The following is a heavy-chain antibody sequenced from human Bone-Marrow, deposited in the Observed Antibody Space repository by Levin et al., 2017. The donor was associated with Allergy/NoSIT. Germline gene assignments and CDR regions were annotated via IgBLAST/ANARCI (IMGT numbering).Heavy chain of an antibody. D-gene: IGHD2-21*02. J-gene: IGHJ6*02. V-gene: IGHV1-46*01. CDR1: GYTFTSYY. Sequence: GESLKISCKASGYTFTSYYMHWVRQAPGQGLEWMGIINPSGGSTSYAQKFQGRVTMTRDTSTSTVYMELSSLRSEDTAVYYCASGSHIVVVTAIPDYGMDVWGQGTTVTVSS. CDR3: ASGSHIVVVTAIPDYGMDV. CDR2: INPSGGST.